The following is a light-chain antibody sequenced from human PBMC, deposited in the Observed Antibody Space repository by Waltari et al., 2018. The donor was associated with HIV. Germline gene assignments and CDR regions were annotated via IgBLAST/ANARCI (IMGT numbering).Light chain of an antibody. CDR1: QSVSSY. V-gene: IGKV3-15*01. CDR3: QHYDNWPPWT. J-gene: IGKJ1*01. CDR2: GAS. Sequence: EIVLTQSPATLSLSPGERATLSCRASQSVSSYLAWYQQKPGQAPRLLIYGASTRATGIPARFSGSGSGTDFSLTISSLQSEDFAVYYCQHYDNWPPWTFGQGTTVESK.